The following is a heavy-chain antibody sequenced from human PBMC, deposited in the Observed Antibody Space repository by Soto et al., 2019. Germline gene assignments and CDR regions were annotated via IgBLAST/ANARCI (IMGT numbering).Heavy chain of an antibody. CDR2: ISYDGSNK. D-gene: IGHD3-3*01. CDR1: GFTFISYG. CDR3: ARHKRDLRFLEWSYYFDY. V-gene: IGHV3-30-3*01. Sequence: GGSLRLSCAASGFTFISYGIHWVRQAPGKGLEWVALISYDGSNKYYADSVKGRFTISRDNSKNTLYLQMNSLRAEDTAVYYCARHKRDLRFLEWSYYFDYWGQGTLVTVSS. J-gene: IGHJ4*02.